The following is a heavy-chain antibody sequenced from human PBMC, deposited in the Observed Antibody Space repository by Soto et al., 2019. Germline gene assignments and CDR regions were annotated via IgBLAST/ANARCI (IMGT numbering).Heavy chain of an antibody. V-gene: IGHV2-5*01. CDR1: GFSLSTSGVG. J-gene: IGHJ5*02. Sequence: SGPTLVNPXQTLTLTCTFSGFSLSTSGVGVGWIRQPPGKALEWLALIYWNDDKRYSPSLKSRLTITKDTSKNQVVLTMTNMDPVDTATYYCANRKKRAALFSTHNWFDPWGQGTLVTVS. CDR3: ANRKKRAALFSTHNWFDP. D-gene: IGHD2-15*01. CDR2: IYWNDDK.